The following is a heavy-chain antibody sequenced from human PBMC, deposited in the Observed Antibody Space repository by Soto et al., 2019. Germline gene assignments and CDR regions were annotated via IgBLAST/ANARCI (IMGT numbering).Heavy chain of an antibody. J-gene: IGHJ6*02. CDR1: GYTFTSYG. D-gene: IGHD3-10*01. CDR3: AKGLWFGELIYYYYAMDV. CDR2: ISAYNGNT. Sequence: GASVKVSCKASGYTFTSYGISWVRQAPGQGLEWMGWISAYNGNTNYAQKLQGRVTMTADTSTSTAYMELSSLRSEDTAVYYCAKGLWFGELIYYYYAMDVWGQGTTVTVSS. V-gene: IGHV1-18*01.